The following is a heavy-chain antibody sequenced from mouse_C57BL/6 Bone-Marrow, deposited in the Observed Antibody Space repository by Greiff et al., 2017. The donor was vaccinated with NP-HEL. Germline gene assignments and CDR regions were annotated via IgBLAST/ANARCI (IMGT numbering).Heavy chain of an antibody. J-gene: IGHJ4*01. Sequence: EVMLVESGGGLVQPGGSLKLSCAASGFTFSDYYMYWVRQTPEKRLEWVAYISNGGSSTYYPDTVKGRFTISRDNAKNTLYLQMSRLKSEDTAMYYCARHERGRGIYYGNWDYAMDYWGQGTSVTVSS. CDR3: ARHERGRGIYYGNWDYAMDY. CDR1: GFTFSDYY. D-gene: IGHD2-1*01. V-gene: IGHV5-12*01. CDR2: ISNGGSST.